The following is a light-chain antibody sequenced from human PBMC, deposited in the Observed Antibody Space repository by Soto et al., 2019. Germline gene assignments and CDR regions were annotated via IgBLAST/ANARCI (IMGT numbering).Light chain of an antibody. Sequence: QSVLTQPPSVSAAPGQKVTISCSGRNSNIGNNYVSWYQQFPGTAPKLLIYENTKRPSGIPDRFSDSKSGTSATLDITGLQTGDEADYCCGAWDNSLSAYVFGPGTKLTVL. CDR2: ENT. CDR1: NSNIGNNY. J-gene: IGLJ1*01. V-gene: IGLV1-51*02. CDR3: GAWDNSLSAYV.